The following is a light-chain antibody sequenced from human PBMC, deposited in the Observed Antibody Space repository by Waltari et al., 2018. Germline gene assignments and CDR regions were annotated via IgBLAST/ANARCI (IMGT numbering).Light chain of an antibody. J-gene: IGLJ1*01. CDR3: QAWDSSTYV. CDR1: KLGDKY. V-gene: IGLV3-1*01. CDR2: QDS. Sequence: SYELTQPPSVPVSPGQPASITCTGDKLGDKYACWYQQKPGQSPVLVIYQDSKRPSGIPERFSGSNSGNTATLTISGTQAMDEADYYCQAWDSSTYVFGTGTKVTVL.